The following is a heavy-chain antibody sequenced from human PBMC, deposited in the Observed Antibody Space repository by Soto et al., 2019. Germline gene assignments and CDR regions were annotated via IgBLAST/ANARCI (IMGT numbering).Heavy chain of an antibody. J-gene: IGHJ4*02. V-gene: IGHV3-30-3*01. CDR3: ARDPILLSVAAAGYFDY. D-gene: IGHD6-13*01. CDR1: GFSSSSYA. CDR2: ISYDGSNK. Sequence: PWVSLRLSCAASGFSSSSYAMNWVRQAPGKGREWVAVISYDGSNKYYADSVKGRFTISRDNSKNTLYLQMNSLIAEDTAVYYCARDPILLSVAAAGYFDYWGQGTLVTVSS.